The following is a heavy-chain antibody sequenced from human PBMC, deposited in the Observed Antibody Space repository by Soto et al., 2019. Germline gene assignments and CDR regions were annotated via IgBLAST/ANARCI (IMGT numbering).Heavy chain of an antibody. J-gene: IGHJ4*02. CDR1: GFTFSSYG. V-gene: IGHV3-30*18. CDR2: ISYDGSNK. CDR3: AKSGAVAFDY. Sequence: QVQLVESGGGVVQPGRSLRLSCAASGFTFSSYGMHWVRQAPGKGLEWVAVISYDGSNKYYADSVKGRFTISRDNSKNTLYLQMNSLRAEDTAVYYCAKSGAVAFDYWGQGTLVTVSS. D-gene: IGHD6-19*01.